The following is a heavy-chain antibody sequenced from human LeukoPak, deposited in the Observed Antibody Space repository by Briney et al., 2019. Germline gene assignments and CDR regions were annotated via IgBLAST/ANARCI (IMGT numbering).Heavy chain of an antibody. V-gene: IGHV1-18*01. CDR1: GYTFTTYS. J-gene: IGHJ4*02. D-gene: IGHD5-12*01. CDR3: ARDLDRIVPTTADY. Sequence: ASLKVSCKASGYTFTTYSITWVRQAPGQGLEWMGWISTNNGNADYAQKFRGRVTMTTDTSTNTAYMEVRSLRSDDTAVYYCARDLDRIVPTTADYWGQGTLVAVSS. CDR2: ISTNNGNA.